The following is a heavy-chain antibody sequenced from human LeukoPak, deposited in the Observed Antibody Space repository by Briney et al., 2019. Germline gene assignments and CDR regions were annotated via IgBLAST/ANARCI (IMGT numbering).Heavy chain of an antibody. Sequence: SETLSLTCTVSGGSISSYYWSWIRQPPGKGLEWIGYIYYSGSTNYNPSLKSQVTISVDTSKNQFSLKLSSVTAADTAVYYCARDGTIAVAGTTRAFDIWGQGTMVTVSS. CDR3: ARDGTIAVAGTTRAFDI. J-gene: IGHJ3*02. CDR1: GGSISSYY. CDR2: IYYSGST. V-gene: IGHV4-59*12. D-gene: IGHD6-19*01.